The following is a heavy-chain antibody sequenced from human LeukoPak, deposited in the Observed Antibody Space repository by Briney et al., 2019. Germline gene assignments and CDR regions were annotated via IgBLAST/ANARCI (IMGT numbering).Heavy chain of an antibody. CDR1: GGSISSSNW. CDR3: ARGRSNYYGMDV. Sequence: SETLSLTCAVSGGSISSSNWWSWVRQPPGKGLGWIGEIYHSGSTNYSPSLKSRVTTSVDTSKNLFSLKVSSVTAADTAVYYCARGRSNYYGMDVWGQGTTVTVSS. CDR2: IYHSGST. J-gene: IGHJ6*02. V-gene: IGHV4-4*02. D-gene: IGHD1-26*01.